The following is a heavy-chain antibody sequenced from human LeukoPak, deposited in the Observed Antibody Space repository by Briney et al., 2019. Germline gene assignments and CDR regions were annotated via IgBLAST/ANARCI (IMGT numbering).Heavy chain of an antibody. CDR3: ARDANPYDFWSGYYYYYYYMDV. CDR1: GFTFSSYW. V-gene: IGHV3-74*01. J-gene: IGHJ6*03. CDR2: INSDGSST. Sequence: PGGSLRLSCAAPGFTFSSYWMHWVRQAPGKGLVWVSRINSDGSSTSYADSVKGRFTISRDNAKNTLYPQMNSLRAEDTAVYYCARDANPYDFWSGYYYYYYYMDVWGKGTTVTVSS. D-gene: IGHD3-3*01.